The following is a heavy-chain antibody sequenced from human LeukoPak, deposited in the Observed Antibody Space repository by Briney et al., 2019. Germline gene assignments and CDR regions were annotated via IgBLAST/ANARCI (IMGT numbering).Heavy chain of an antibody. CDR2: MNPKSGNT. J-gene: IGHJ5*02. Sequence: ASVKVSCKASGYSFSTYGISWVRQAPGQGLEWMGWMNPKSGNTDYAQKFEGGVTMTSNTSISTAYMELSSLRSEDTAVYYCARGTKGAGNNWFDPWGQGTLVTVSS. CDR3: ARGTKGAGNNWFDP. V-gene: IGHV1-8*01. CDR1: GYSFSTYG. D-gene: IGHD1-26*01.